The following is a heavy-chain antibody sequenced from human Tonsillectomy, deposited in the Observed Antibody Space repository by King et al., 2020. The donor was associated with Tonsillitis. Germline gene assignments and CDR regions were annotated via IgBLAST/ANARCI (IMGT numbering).Heavy chain of an antibody. Sequence: QLVQSGAEVKKPGASVKVSCKASGYTFTNYYMHWVRQAPGQGLEWMGIINPSGGSTSYAQKFQGRVTMTRDMSTSTVYMELSSLRSEDTAVYYCARDPSSSWSTDEFDIWGQGTMVTVSS. J-gene: IGHJ3*02. V-gene: IGHV1-46*03. CDR1: GYTFTNYY. CDR2: INPSGGST. CDR3: ARDPSSSWSTDEFDI. D-gene: IGHD6-13*01.